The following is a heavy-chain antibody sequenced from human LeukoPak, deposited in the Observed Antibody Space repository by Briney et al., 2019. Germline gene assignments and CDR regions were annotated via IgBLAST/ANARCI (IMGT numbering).Heavy chain of an antibody. CDR3: ARARGPKVGEPVAI. CDR1: GYTFTSYD. CDR2: MNPNSGNT. V-gene: IGHV1-8*01. J-gene: IGHJ4*02. Sequence: GAXXKVSCKASGYTFTSYDINWVRQAPGQGLEWMGWMNPNSGNTGYAQKFQGRVTMTRNTSISTAYMELSSLRSEDTAVYYCARARGPKVGEPVAIWGQGTLVTVSS. D-gene: IGHD3-16*01.